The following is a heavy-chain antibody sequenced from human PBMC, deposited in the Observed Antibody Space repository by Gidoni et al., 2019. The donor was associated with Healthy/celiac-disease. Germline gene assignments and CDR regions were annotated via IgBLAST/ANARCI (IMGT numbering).Heavy chain of an antibody. CDR2: IIPILGTA. CDR1: GATFSSYA. V-gene: IGHV1-69*01. J-gene: IGHJ5*02. Sequence: QVQLVQSGAEVKKPGSSVNVSCKASGATFSSYASSWVRQAPGQGLEWMGGIIPILGTANYAQKFQGRVTITADESTSTAYMELSSLRSEDTAVYYCARSDGYNRGGGWFDPWGQGTLVTVSS. CDR3: ARSDGYNRGGGWFDP. D-gene: IGHD5-12*01.